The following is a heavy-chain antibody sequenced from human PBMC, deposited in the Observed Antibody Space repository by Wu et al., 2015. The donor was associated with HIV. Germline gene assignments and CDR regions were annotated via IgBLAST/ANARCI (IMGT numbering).Heavy chain of an antibody. J-gene: IGHJ6*02. D-gene: IGHD3-10*01. CDR1: GYTFTSYG. CDR3: ARGGVRGFYGVDV. Sequence: QVQLMQSGTEVKKPGASVKVSCKASGYTFTSYGISWVRQAPGQGLEWMGWISAHNGNTNYAQKFQGRVSMTRDTSISTAYMELSSLRSDDTALYYCARGGVRGFYGVDVWGQGTTVTVSS. CDR2: ISAHNGNT. V-gene: IGHV1-18*01.